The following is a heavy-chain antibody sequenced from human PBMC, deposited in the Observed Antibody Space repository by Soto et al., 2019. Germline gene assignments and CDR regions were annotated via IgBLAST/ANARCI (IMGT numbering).Heavy chain of an antibody. CDR3: AKDPYPYYDILTGYHIID. J-gene: IGHJ4*02. CDR2: ISWDGGST. Sequence: PGGSLRLSCAASGFTFDDYTMHWVRQAPGKGLEWVSLISWDGGSTYYADSVKGRFTISRDNSKNSLYLQMNSLRTEDTALYYCAKDPYPYYDILTGYHIIDWGQGTLVTVSS. CDR1: GFTFDDYT. D-gene: IGHD3-9*01. V-gene: IGHV3-43*01.